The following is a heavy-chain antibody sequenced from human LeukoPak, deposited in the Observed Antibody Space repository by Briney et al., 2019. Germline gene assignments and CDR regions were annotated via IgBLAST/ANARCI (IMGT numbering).Heavy chain of an antibody. CDR2: ISYDGSNK. CDR1: GFTFSSYA. J-gene: IGHJ4*02. CDR3: ARDFYCSSTSCADY. D-gene: IGHD2-2*01. Sequence: GRSLRLSCAASGFTFSSYAMHWVRRAPGKGLEWVAVISYDGSNKYYADSVKGRFTISRDNSKNTLYLQMNSLRAEDTAVYYCARDFYCSSTSCADYWGQGTLVTVSS. V-gene: IGHV3-30*04.